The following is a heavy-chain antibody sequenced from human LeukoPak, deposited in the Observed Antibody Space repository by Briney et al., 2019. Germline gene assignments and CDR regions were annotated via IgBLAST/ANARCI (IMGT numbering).Heavy chain of an antibody. CDR2: ISSSSSYI. Sequence: GGSLRLSCAASGFTFSSYSMNWVRQAPGKGLEWVSSISSSSSYIYYADSVKGRFTISRDNAKNSLYLQMNSLRAEDTAVYYCARDVGLDTVATRRYSSSWYGRFDYWGQGTLVTVSS. CDR1: GFTFSSYS. J-gene: IGHJ4*02. CDR3: ARDVGLDTVATRRYSSSWYGRFDY. D-gene: IGHD6-13*01. V-gene: IGHV3-21*01.